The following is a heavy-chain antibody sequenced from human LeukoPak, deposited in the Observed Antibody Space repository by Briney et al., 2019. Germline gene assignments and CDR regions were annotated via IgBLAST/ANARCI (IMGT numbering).Heavy chain of an antibody. V-gene: IGHV4-39*07. J-gene: IGHJ3*02. CDR3: ARGDCSGGSCRELDAFDI. Sequence: PSETLSLTCTVSGGSISSSSYYWGWIRQPPGKGLEWIGSIYYSGSTYYNPSLKSRVTISVDTSKNQFSLKLSSVTAADTAVYYCARGDCSGGSCRELDAFDIWGQGTMVTVSS. CDR1: GGSISSSSYY. D-gene: IGHD2-15*01. CDR2: IYYSGST.